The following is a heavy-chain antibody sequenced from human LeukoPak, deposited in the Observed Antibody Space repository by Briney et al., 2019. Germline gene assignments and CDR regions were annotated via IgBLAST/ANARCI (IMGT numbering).Heavy chain of an antibody. Sequence: LSETVSLTCAVYGGSFSDYYWNWIRQPPGKGLEWIGEINHSGSTNYNPSLKSRVTMSVDTFKNQFSLTLSSVTAADTAVYYCARVQDFETRGYYLGYWGHGTLVTVSS. CDR1: GGSFSDYY. D-gene: IGHD3-22*01. CDR3: ARVQDFETRGYYLGY. V-gene: IGHV4-34*01. J-gene: IGHJ4*01. CDR2: INHSGST.